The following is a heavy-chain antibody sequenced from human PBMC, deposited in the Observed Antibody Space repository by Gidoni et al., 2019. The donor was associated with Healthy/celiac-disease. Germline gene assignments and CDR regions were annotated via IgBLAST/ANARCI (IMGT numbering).Heavy chain of an antibody. Sequence: QVQLVQSGAEVKKPGASVKLSCKSSGYTFTSFDINWVRQATEQGLEWMGWMNPNSGNTGYAQKFQGRVTMTRNTSISTAYMELSSLRSEDTAVYYCARYTTSHYDSSGYYDYWGQGTLVTVSS. CDR3: ARYTTSHYDSSGYYDY. CDR1: GYTFTSFD. CDR2: MNPNSGNT. V-gene: IGHV1-8*01. D-gene: IGHD3-22*01. J-gene: IGHJ4*02.